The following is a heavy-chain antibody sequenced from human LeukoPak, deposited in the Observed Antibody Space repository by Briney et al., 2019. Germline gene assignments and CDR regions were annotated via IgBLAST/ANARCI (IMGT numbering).Heavy chain of an antibody. D-gene: IGHD3-22*01. CDR2: SNPNSCGT. J-gene: IGHJ6*02. Sequence: GASVKVSCKASGYTFTGSYIYWVRQAPGQGREWMGWSNPNSCGTNYAQKFQGRVTMTRDTSISTAYMELSRLRSDDTAVYYCARDMGNDSSGAGYGMDVWGQGTTVTVSS. V-gene: IGHV1-2*02. CDR3: ARDMGNDSSGAGYGMDV. CDR1: GYTFTGSY.